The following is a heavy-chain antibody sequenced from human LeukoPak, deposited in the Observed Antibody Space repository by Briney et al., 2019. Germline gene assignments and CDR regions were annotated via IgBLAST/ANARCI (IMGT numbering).Heavy chain of an antibody. CDR1: GGTFSSYA. Sequence: GASVKVSCEASGGTFSSYAISWVRQAPGQGLEWMGGIIPIFGTANYAQKFQGRVTITADESTSTAYMELSSLRSEDTAVYYCAAGGRPHYCSGGSCYSPFDYWGQGTLVTVSS. CDR3: AAGGRPHYCSGGSCYSPFDY. J-gene: IGHJ4*02. CDR2: IIPIFGTA. D-gene: IGHD2-15*01. V-gene: IGHV1-69*13.